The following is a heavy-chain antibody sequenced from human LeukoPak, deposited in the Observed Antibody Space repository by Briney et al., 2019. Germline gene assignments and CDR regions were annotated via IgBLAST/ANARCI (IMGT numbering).Heavy chain of an antibody. CDR3: AKRWYYYDSSGYTAAADAFDI. V-gene: IGHV1-69*04. D-gene: IGHD3-22*01. CDR2: IIPILGIA. J-gene: IGHJ3*02. Sequence: SVKVSCKASGGTFSSYAISWVRQAPGQGLEWMGRIIPILGIANYAQKFQGRVTITADKSTSTAYMELSSLRSEDTAVYYCAKRWYYYDSSGYTAAADAFDIWGQGTMVTVSS. CDR1: GGTFSSYA.